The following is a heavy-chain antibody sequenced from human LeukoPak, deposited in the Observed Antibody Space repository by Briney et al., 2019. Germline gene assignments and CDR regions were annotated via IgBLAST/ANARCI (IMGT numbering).Heavy chain of an antibody. CDR3: AREAGYCSSTSCSPHMDV. Sequence: TSETLSLACTVSGGSISSGDYYWSWIRQPPGKGLEWIGYIYYSGSTYYNPSLKSRVTISVDTSKNQFSLKPSSVTAADTAVYYCAREAGYCSSTSCSPHMDVWGKGTTVTVSS. CDR1: GGSISSGDYY. CDR2: IYYSGST. V-gene: IGHV4-30-4*08. D-gene: IGHD2-2*03. J-gene: IGHJ6*03.